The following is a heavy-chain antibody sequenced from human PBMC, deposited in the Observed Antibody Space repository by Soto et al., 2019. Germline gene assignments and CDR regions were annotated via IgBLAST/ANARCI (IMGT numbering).Heavy chain of an antibody. CDR2: ISSSSSYI. CDR1: GFTFSSYS. D-gene: IGHD3-22*01. CDR3: ARGRRDIGGYYGYYFDY. Sequence: GGSLILSCAASGFTFSSYSMNWVRQAPGKGLEWVSSISSSSSYIYYADSVKGRFTISRDNAKNSLYLQMNSLRAEDTAVYYCARGRRDIGGYYGYYFDYWGQGILVTVSS. J-gene: IGHJ4*02. V-gene: IGHV3-21*01.